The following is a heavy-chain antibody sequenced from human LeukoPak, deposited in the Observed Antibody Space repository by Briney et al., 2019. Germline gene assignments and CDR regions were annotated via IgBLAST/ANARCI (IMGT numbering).Heavy chain of an antibody. D-gene: IGHD6-19*01. CDR3: ARRGSGWFYLDY. V-gene: IGHV4-59*08. Sequence: SETLSLTCTVAGVSISSYYWSWVRQPPGKGLEWVGYIYDSGSAKYNPSLESRVTMSVDTSKKQFSLKLSSVTAADTAVYYCARRGSGWFYLDYWGQGTLVTVSS. J-gene: IGHJ4*02. CDR1: GVSISSYY. CDR2: IYDSGSA.